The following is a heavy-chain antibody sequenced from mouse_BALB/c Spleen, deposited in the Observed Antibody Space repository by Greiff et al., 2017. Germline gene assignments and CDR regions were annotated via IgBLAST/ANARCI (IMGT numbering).Heavy chain of an antibody. CDR1: GFSLSTSGMG. D-gene: IGHD1-1*01. V-gene: IGHV8-12*01. CDR2: IYWDDDK. CDR3: ARRADYYGSSYVDYAMDY. Sequence: QVTLKVCGPGILQPSQTLSLTCSFSGFSLSTSGMGVSWIRQPSGKGLEWLAHIYWDDDKRYNPSLKSRLTISKDTSSNQVFLKITSVDTADTATYYCARRADYYGSSYVDYAMDYWGQGTSVTVSS. J-gene: IGHJ4*01.